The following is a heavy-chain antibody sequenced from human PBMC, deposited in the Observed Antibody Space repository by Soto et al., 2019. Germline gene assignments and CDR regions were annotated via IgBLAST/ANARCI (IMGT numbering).Heavy chain of an antibody. CDR2: IYYSGST. CDR1: GGSISSSSYY. D-gene: IGHD3-16*01. CDR3: ARPQGGYFDY. Sequence: VSLTCTVSGGSISSSSYYWGWIRQPPGKGLEWIGSIYYSGSTYYNPSLKSRVTISVDTSKNQFSLKLSSVTAADTAVYYCARPQGGYFDYWGQGTLVTVSS. V-gene: IGHV4-39*01. J-gene: IGHJ4*02.